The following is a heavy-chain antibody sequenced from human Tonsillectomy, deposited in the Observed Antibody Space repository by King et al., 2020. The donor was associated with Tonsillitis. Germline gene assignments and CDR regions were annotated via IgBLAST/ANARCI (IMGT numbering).Heavy chain of an antibody. V-gene: IGHV3-30-3*01. CDR3: ARDFFYSGQYGMDV. CDR1: GFPFNSYA. Sequence: HVQLVESGGGVVQPGRSLRLSCAASGFPFNSYAMHWVRQAPGKGLEWVALISYDGSNKYYADSVKGRFTISRDNSKNTLYLQMNSLRTGDTAVYNCARDFFYSGQYGMDVWGQGTTVTVSS. D-gene: IGHD2-21*01. CDR2: ISYDGSNK. J-gene: IGHJ6*02.